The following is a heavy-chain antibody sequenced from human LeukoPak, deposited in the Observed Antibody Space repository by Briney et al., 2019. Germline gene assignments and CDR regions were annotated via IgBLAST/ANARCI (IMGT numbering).Heavy chain of an antibody. CDR2: IYYSGGT. V-gene: IGHV4-59*08. CDR1: GGSISSYF. D-gene: IGHD5-24*01. Sequence: PSETLSLTCTVSGGSISSYFWSWIRQPPGKGLEWIGYIYYSGGTDYNPSLKSRVTISVDTSKNQFSLKLRSVTAADTAVYYCARHVTISGPYDASDIWGQGTMVTVSP. CDR3: ARHVTISGPYDASDI. J-gene: IGHJ3*02.